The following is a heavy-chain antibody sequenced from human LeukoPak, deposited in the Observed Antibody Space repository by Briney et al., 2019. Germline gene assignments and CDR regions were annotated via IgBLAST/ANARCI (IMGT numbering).Heavy chain of an antibody. Sequence: GGSLRLSCAASGFTFSDHAMHWDRQATGKGLEWVSAVGIAADTFYPGSVKGRFTISRENAKNSLYLQMNNLRVEDTAVYYCVRQKKSHGNFDYWGQGTLVTVSS. D-gene: IGHD1-26*01. V-gene: IGHV3-13*01. CDR3: VRQKKSHGNFDY. J-gene: IGHJ4*02. CDR2: VGIAADT. CDR1: GFTFSDHA.